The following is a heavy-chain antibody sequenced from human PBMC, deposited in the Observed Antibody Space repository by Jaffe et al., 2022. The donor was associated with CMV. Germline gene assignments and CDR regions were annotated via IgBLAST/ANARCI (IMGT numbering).Heavy chain of an antibody. Sequence: QVQLVESGGGVVQPGRSLRLSCAASGFTFSSYGMHWVRQAPGKGLEWVAVIWYDGSNKYYADSVKGRFTISRDNSKNTLYLQMNSLRAEDTAVYYCAREPPYGEEGFFDYWGQGTLVTVSS. CDR3: AREPPYGEEGFFDY. D-gene: IGHD4-17*01. CDR2: IWYDGSNK. J-gene: IGHJ4*02. V-gene: IGHV3-33*01. CDR1: GFTFSSYG.